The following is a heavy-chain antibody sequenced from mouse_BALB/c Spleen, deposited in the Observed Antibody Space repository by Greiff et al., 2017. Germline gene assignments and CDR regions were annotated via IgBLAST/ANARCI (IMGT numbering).Heavy chain of an antibody. CDR3: ARGEDYGSSYGYFDV. D-gene: IGHD1-1*01. V-gene: IGHV5-6-5*01. CDR2: ISSGGST. Sequence: EVQLVESGGGLVKPGGSLKLSCAASGFTFSSYAMSWVRQTPEKRLEWVASISSGGSTYYPDSVKGRFTISRDNARNILYLQMSSLRSEDTAMYYCARGEDYGSSYGYFDVWGAGTTVTVSS. CDR1: GFTFSSYA. J-gene: IGHJ1*01.